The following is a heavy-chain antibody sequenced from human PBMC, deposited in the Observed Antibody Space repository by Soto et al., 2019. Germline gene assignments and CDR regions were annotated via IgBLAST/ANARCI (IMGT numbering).Heavy chain of an antibody. CDR1: GYIFVNYG. Sequence: QVQLVQSEAEVKKPGASVKVSCRASGYIFVNYGISWVRQAPGQGLEWMGWISAYNGNTKYAQEFQGRDTMTRDTSTSTAYMELVSLRSDDTAVYYCARDNDVFTGYYLDYWGQGTLVTVSS. D-gene: IGHD3-9*01. CDR2: ISAYNGNT. V-gene: IGHV1-18*01. J-gene: IGHJ4*02. CDR3: ARDNDVFTGYYLDY.